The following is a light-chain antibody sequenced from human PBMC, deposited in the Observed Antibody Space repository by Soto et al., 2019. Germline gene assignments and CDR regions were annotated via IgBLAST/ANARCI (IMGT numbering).Light chain of an antibody. Sequence: ETVLTQSPATLSLSPGEGATLSCRASHSVSTYLAWYQQKPVQTPRLLIYDASTRATGIPASFSGSGSGTDFTHNISSLAPADFAVYHCQQHTHRPFPFGGETTVDIK. J-gene: IGKJ4*01. CDR3: QQHTHRPFP. V-gene: IGKV3-11*01. CDR2: DAS. CDR1: HSVSTY.